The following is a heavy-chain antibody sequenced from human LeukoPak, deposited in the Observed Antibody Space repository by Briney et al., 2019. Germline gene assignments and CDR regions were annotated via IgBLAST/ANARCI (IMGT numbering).Heavy chain of an antibody. Sequence: GGSLRLSCAASGFTFSSYAMSWVRQAPGKGLEWVSAISGSGGSTYYADSVKGRFTISRDNSKNTLYLQMNSLRAEDTAVYYCARFRRITMIVVGAQRDAFDIWGQGTMVTVSS. V-gene: IGHV3-23*01. CDR1: GFTFSSYA. J-gene: IGHJ3*02. CDR3: ARFRRITMIVVGAQRDAFDI. D-gene: IGHD3-22*01. CDR2: ISGSGGST.